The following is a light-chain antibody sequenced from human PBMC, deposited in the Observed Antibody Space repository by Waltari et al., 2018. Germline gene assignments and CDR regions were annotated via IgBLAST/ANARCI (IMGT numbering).Light chain of an antibody. CDR1: QGVSNF. CDR3: QQRRSGPPNMDT. J-gene: IGKJ2*01. CDR2: VAS. Sequence: EIVFKQFPATPSLSPGERATLSFRASQGVSNFLAWYQQKLGQAPPLLNSVASSSSVGIPGRSGRIAASTDFTLSISNLQAVEFAVYYCQQRRSGPPNMDTFGQGTKLEIK. V-gene: IGKV3-11*01.